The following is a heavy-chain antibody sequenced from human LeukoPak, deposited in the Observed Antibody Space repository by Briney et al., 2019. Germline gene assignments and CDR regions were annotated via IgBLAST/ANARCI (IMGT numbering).Heavy chain of an antibody. CDR2: INWNGEST. J-gene: IGHJ4*02. Sequence: GGSLRLSCAGSGYTFDDHGMSWVRHTPGKGLEWVSGINWNGESTGYADSVKGRFTISRDNAKNSLFLQMNSLRVEDTALYHCAKGDRNGWYFDYWGLGTLVTVSP. CDR3: AKGDRNGWYFDY. CDR1: GYTFDDHG. D-gene: IGHD6-19*01. V-gene: IGHV3-20*01.